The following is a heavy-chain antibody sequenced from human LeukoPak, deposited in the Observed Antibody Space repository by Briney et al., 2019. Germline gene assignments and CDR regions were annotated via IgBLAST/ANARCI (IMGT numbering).Heavy chain of an antibody. J-gene: IGHJ4*02. CDR1: GFTFSSYG. Sequence: GRSLRLSCAASGFTFSSYGMHWVRQAPGKGLEWVAVISYDGSNKYYADSVKGRFTISRDNSKNTLYLQMNSLRAEDTAVYYCAKDKWVLQWLVPFDYWGQGTLVTVSS. V-gene: IGHV3-30*18. CDR2: ISYDGSNK. D-gene: IGHD6-19*01. CDR3: AKDKWVLQWLVPFDY.